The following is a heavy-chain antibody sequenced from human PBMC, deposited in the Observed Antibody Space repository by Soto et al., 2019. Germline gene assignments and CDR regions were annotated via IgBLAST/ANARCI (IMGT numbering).Heavy chain of an antibody. CDR2: IYPGDSDT. V-gene: IGHV5-51*01. Sequence: GESLKISCKGSGYRFTSYWIGWVRQMPGKGLEWMGIIYPGDSDTRYSPSFQGQVTISADKSISTAYLQWSSLKASDTAMYYCARSYSDLLSRLGSGRYGMDVWGQRTTVTVS. D-gene: IGHD3-3*01. J-gene: IGHJ6*02. CDR3: ARSYSDLLSRLGSGRYGMDV. CDR1: GYRFTSYW.